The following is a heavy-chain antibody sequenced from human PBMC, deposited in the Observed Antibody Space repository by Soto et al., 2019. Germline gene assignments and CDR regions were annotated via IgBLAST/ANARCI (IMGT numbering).Heavy chain of an antibody. Sequence: QVQLVQSGAEVKRPGSSVKVSCKASGDTFNSYSINWVRQAPGLGLEWLGRVNPILSLSNYAQRFQGRVTMTADKSTSTAYMILNSLKSEDTAIYYCATSYGSGYRAFDYWGQGALVTVSS. CDR3: ATSYGSGYRAFDY. D-gene: IGHD3-10*01. J-gene: IGHJ4*02. CDR2: VNPILSLS. V-gene: IGHV1-69*02. CDR1: GDTFNSYS.